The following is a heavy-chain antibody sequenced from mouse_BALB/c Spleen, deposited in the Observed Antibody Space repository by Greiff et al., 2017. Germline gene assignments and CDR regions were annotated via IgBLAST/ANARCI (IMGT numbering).Heavy chain of an antibody. V-gene: IGHV3-6*02. D-gene: IGHD2-3*01. CDR1: GYSITSGYY. J-gene: IGHJ3*01. CDR3: AREGYSSFAY. CDR2: ISYDGSN. Sequence: EVQLQQSGPGLVKPSQSLSLTCSVTGYSITSGYYWNWIRQFPGNKLEWMGYISYDGSNNYNPSLKNRISITRDTSKNQFFLKLNSVTTEDTATYYCAREGYSSFAYWGQGTLVTVSA.